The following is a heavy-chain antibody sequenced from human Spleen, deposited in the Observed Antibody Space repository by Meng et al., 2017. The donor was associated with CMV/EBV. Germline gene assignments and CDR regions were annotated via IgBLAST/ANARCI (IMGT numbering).Heavy chain of an antibody. CDR3: TTVGVRDP. D-gene: IGHD3-3*01. CDR1: GFNSTKAW. J-gene: IGHJ5*02. CDR2: IRSKTDGGAT. Sequence: LSCAASGFNSTKAWMTWVRQAPGKGLEWVGRIRSKTDGGATDYAAPVKGRFTFSRDDSKNTVYLQMNNLKIEDTAVYYCTTVGVRDPWGQGTLVTVSS. V-gene: IGHV3-15*01.